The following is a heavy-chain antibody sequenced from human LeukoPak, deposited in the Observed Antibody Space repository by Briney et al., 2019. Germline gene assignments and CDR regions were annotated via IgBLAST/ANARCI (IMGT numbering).Heavy chain of an antibody. D-gene: IGHD1-26*01. CDR1: GFTFSNFA. CDR2: ISGSGGST. J-gene: IGHJ4*02. CDR3: ARDRSGSYWTLGY. V-gene: IGHV3-23*01. Sequence: PGGSLRLSCAASGFTFSNFAMSWVRQAPGKGLEWVSDISGSGGSTYYADSVKGRFTISRDNSKNTLYLQMNSLRSEDTAVYYCARDRSGSYWTLGYWGQGTLVTVSS.